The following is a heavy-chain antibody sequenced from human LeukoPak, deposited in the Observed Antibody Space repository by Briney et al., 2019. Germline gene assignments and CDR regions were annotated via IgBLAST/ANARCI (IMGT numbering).Heavy chain of an antibody. D-gene: IGHD6-19*01. V-gene: IGHV4-61*02. J-gene: IGHJ4*02. CDR1: GGSISSGSYY. CDR2: IYTSGST. CDR3: ARAPGIAVAGKVFDY. Sequence: PSQTLSLTCTVSGGSISSGSYYWSWIRQPAGKGLEWIGRIYTSGSTNYNPSLKSRVTISVDTSKNQFPLKLSSVTAADTAVYYCARAPGIAVAGKVFDYWGQGTLVTVSS.